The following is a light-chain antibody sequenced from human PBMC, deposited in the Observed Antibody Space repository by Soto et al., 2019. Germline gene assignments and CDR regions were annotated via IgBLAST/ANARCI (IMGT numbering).Light chain of an antibody. Sequence: DIALTQSPDTLSLSPGARDTLCRRASQSVRNNYLAWYQPRPGQAPRLLIYAASSRATGIPDRFSVSGSGNDGTLTISRLESEEGAVDYGKPRSNSPLTFGKVPRLEIK. CDR3: KPRSNSPLT. J-gene: IGKJ5*01. V-gene: IGKV3D-20*02. CDR1: QSVRNNY. CDR2: AAS.